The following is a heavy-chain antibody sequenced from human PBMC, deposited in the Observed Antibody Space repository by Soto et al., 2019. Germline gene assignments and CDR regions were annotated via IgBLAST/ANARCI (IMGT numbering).Heavy chain of an antibody. CDR2: ISYDGGNK. D-gene: IGHD3-10*01. J-gene: IGHJ4*02. V-gene: IGHV3-30*18. Sequence: QVQLVESGGGVVQPGRSLRLSCAASGLTFNSYAMHWVRQAPGKGLEWVAVISYDGGNKYYADSVRGRFSISRDNSKSTVFLQMNSLRAEDTAVYYCAKDFVGSGTFYLDYWGRGTLVTVSS. CDR1: GLTFNSYA. CDR3: AKDFVGSGTFYLDY.